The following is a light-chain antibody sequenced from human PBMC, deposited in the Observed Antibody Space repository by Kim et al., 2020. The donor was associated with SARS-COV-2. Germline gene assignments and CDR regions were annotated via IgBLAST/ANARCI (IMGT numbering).Light chain of an antibody. CDR1: STDVGGYNY. Sequence: QSALTQTASVSGSPGQSITISCTGTSTDVGGYNYVSWYKQHPGKAPKVMIYDVSNRPSGVSNRFSGSKSGNTASLTLSGLQAEDEADYYCSSFTRSSTYVFGTGTKVTVL. V-gene: IGLV2-14*01. CDR3: SSFTRSSTYV. CDR2: DVS. J-gene: IGLJ1*01.